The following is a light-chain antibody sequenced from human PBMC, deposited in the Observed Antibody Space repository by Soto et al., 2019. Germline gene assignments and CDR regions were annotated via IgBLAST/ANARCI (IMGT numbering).Light chain of an antibody. Sequence: DIQMTQSPSTLSASVGDRVTITCRASQSISSWLAWYQQKPGKAPKLLIYDASSLESGVPSRFSGSGSGTAFTLTISSLQPDDFATYYCQQYNSQYTFGQGTKLEIK. J-gene: IGKJ2*01. CDR2: DAS. V-gene: IGKV1-5*01. CDR3: QQYNSQYT. CDR1: QSISSW.